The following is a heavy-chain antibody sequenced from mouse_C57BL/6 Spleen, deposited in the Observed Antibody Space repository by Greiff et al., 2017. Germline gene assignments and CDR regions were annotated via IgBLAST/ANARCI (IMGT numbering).Heavy chain of an antibody. V-gene: IGHV1-59*01. CDR2: IDPSDSYT. J-gene: IGHJ3*01. Sequence: QVHVKQPGAELVRPGTSVKLSCKASGYTFTSYWMHWVKQRPGQGLEWIGVIDPSDSYTNYNQKFKGKATLTVDTSSSTAYMQLSSLTSEDSAVYYCAYDYDGAWFAYWGQGTLVTVSA. CDR1: GYTFTSYW. CDR3: AYDYDGAWFAY. D-gene: IGHD2-4*01.